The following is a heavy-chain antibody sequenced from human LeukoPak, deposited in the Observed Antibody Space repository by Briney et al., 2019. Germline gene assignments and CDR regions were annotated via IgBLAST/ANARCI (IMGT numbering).Heavy chain of an antibody. J-gene: IGHJ4*02. V-gene: IGHV3-21*01. D-gene: IGHD3-16*02. CDR2: ISSSSSYI. Sequence: GGSLRLSCAASGFTVSSNYMSWVRQAPGKGLEWVSSISSSSSYIYYRDSVKGRFTISRDNAKNSLHLQMNNLRAEDTAVYYRAKVMIMFGGVIVSFDYWGQGTLVTVSS. CDR1: GFTVSSNY. CDR3: AKVMIMFGGVIVSFDY.